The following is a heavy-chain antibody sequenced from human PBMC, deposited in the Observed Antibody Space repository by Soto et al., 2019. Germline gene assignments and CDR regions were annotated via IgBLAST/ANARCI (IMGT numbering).Heavy chain of an antibody. D-gene: IGHD5-18*01. V-gene: IGHV3-7*01. CDR1: GYSISTYW. CDR2: VKQDGSEE. CDR3: AALDTAMVKTAGY. Sequence: LRLSCAASGYSISTYWMSWVRQAPGKGLEWVANVKQDGSEEYYVDSVKGRFTISRDNAKNSLYLQMNSLRAEDTAVYYCAALDTAMVKTAGYWGQGTLVTVSS. J-gene: IGHJ4*02.